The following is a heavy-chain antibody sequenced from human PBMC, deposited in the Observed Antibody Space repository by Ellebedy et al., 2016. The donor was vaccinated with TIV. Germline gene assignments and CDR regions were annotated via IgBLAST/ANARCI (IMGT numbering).Heavy chain of an antibody. V-gene: IGHV1-3*01. CDR1: GYTFTSHI. Sequence: ASVKVSXXASGYTFTSHIIHWVRQAPGQWLEWLGWINAGNGDTKYSQKFQGRVTITRDTSASTVYMEMSSLRSEDTAVFYCARDPEGPYYYGSGNFDYWGQGTLVTVSS. D-gene: IGHD3-10*01. CDR3: ARDPEGPYYYGSGNFDY. CDR2: INAGNGDT. J-gene: IGHJ4*02.